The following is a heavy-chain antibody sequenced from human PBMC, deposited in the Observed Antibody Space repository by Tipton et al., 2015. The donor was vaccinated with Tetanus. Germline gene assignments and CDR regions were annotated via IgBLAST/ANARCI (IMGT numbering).Heavy chain of an antibody. D-gene: IGHD3-3*01. V-gene: IGHV5-51*01. CDR2: VDPRDSQA. CDR1: GYNFSHYS. CDR3: ARRRSAVLSGAYHWYFDL. Sequence: QLVQSGAEVGKPGEPLKISCQGFGYNFSHYSIGWVRQLPGRGLEWMGIVDPRDSQATYGPSFQGQVTLSADRSINVAYLQWGSLKASDTGLYYCARRRSAVLSGAYHWYFDLWGRGTLVAVSS. J-gene: IGHJ2*01.